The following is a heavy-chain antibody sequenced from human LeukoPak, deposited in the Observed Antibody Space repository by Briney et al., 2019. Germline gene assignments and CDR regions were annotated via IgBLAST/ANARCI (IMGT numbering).Heavy chain of an antibody. D-gene: IGHD6-13*01. CDR1: GVPLNSYH. CDR3: ARRAAADTHPPYYSYYYMDV. J-gene: IGHJ6*03. V-gene: IGHV4-4*09. CDR2: TPTSENT. Sequence: SETLSLTCTVSGVPLNSYHGIWIRQPPEKALEGIGYTPTSENTHYNPSLKSRVTMSVDTSKNQISLRLTSVTAADTAVYYCARRAAADTHPPYYSYYYMDVWAKGPRSPSP.